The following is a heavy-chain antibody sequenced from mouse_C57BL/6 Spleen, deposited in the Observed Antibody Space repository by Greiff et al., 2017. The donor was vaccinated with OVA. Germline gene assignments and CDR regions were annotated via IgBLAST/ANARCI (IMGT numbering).Heavy chain of an antibody. CDR1: GYTFTSYW. J-gene: IGHJ2*01. V-gene: IGHV1-50*01. CDR2: IDPSDSYT. CDR3: ARSGYYGSSSYYFDY. D-gene: IGHD1-1*01. Sequence: QVQLQQSGAELVKPGASVKLSCKASGYTFTSYWMQWVKQRPGQGLEWIGEIDPSDSYTNYNQKFKGKATLTVDTSSSTAYMQLSSLTSEDSAVYYCARSGYYGSSSYYFDYWGQGTTLTVSS.